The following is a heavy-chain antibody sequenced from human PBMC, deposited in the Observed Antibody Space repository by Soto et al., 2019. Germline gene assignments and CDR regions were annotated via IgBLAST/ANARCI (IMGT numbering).Heavy chain of an antibody. Sequence: EAQMLETGGGSVQPGGSLRLSCAASGFTFSTYAVAWVRQSPGKGLEWVSSISASGGYTWYADSVTGRFTISRDNSKNTLYLQMNSLRVEDTSVYYCARRPTATASWGQGTLVTVSS. D-gene: IGHD1-1*01. CDR2: ISASGGYT. V-gene: IGHV3-23*01. J-gene: IGHJ5*02. CDR3: ARRPTATAS. CDR1: GFTFSTYA.